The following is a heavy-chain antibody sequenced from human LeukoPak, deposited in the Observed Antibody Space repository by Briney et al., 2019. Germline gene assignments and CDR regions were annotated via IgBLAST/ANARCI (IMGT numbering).Heavy chain of an antibody. J-gene: IGHJ5*02. Sequence: SETLSLTCTVSGGSINYYYWSWIRQPPGKGLEWIGYIYYSGSTNYNPSLKSRVTISLDTPKNQFSLKLSSVTAADTAVYYCARDRNYYGSGSYCFDPWGQGTLVTVSS. CDR1: GGSINYYY. V-gene: IGHV4-59*01. D-gene: IGHD3-10*01. CDR3: ARDRNYYGSGSYCFDP. CDR2: IYYSGST.